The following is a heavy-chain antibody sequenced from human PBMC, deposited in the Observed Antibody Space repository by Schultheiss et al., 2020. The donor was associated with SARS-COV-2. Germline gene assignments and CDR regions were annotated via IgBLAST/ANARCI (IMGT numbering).Heavy chain of an antibody. V-gene: IGHV4-4*07. J-gene: IGHJ3*02. D-gene: IGHD3-10*01. Sequence: SQTLSLTCTVSGGSISSYYWSWIRQPAGKGLEWIGRIYTSGSTNYNPSLKSRVTMSVDTSKNQFSLKLSSVTAADTAVYYCARVVTMVRGVILEAFDIWGQGTMVTVSS. CDR3: ARVVTMVRGVILEAFDI. CDR2: IYTSGST. CDR1: GGSISSYY.